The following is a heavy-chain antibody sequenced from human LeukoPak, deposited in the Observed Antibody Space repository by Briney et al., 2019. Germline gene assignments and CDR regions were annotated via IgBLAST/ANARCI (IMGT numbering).Heavy chain of an antibody. CDR3: ASYYYDSSGVVGSDY. Sequence: ASVKVSCKAPGYTFTSYYMHWVRQAPGQGLEWMGIINPSGGSTSYAQKFQGRVTMTRDTSTSTVYMELSSLRSEDTAVYYCASYYYDSSGVVGSDYWGQGTLVTVSS. V-gene: IGHV1-46*03. D-gene: IGHD3-22*01. CDR1: GYTFTSYY. J-gene: IGHJ4*02. CDR2: INPSGGST.